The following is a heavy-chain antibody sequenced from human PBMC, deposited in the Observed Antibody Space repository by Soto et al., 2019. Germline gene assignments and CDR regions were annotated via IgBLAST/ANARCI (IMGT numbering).Heavy chain of an antibody. V-gene: IGHV1-46*02. J-gene: IGHJ5*02. D-gene: IGHD3-10*01. CDR1: GETFNMFN. CDR2: IAPITGTT. Sequence: QVQLVQSGAELRAPGASVKVSCKTSGETFNMFNIHWVRQAPGQGPEWMGTIAPITGTTQYAEKFEDRVSMTGDASTSTVYMELSSLTSEDTAMFYCARAPPRGWFDTWGQGTLVTVSS. CDR3: ARAPPRGWFDT.